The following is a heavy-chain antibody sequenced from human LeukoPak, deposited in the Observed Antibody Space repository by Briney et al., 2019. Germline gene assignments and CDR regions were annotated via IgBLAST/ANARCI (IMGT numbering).Heavy chain of an antibody. CDR1: GGSISSFY. D-gene: IGHD1-26*01. Sequence: PSETLSLTCTVSGGSISSFYWSWIRQHPGKGLEWIGHIYHLGSTYYNPSLKSRLSISIETSENQFFLNLSSVTAADTAVYYCARVPMGASDYYYMDVWGKGTTVTVSS. CDR3: ARVPMGASDYYYMDV. CDR2: IYHLGST. V-gene: IGHV4-59*06. J-gene: IGHJ6*03.